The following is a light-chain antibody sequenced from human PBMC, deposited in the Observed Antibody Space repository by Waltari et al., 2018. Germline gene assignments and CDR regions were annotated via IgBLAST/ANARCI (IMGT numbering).Light chain of an antibody. CDR2: EAS. CDR3: QQSNSFPRT. J-gene: IGKJ5*01. Sequence: DIRLTQSPSSLSASVGARVPITCRASQGISKWLAWYQQRPGKAPKVLIYEASTLQTGVPLRFSGSGSGRDFTLTITSLQPEDFATYYCQQSNSFPRTFGQGTRLDIK. CDR1: QGISKW. V-gene: IGKV1-12*01.